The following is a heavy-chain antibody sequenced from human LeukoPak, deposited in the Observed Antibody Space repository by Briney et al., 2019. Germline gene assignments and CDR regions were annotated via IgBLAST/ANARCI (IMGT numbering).Heavy chain of an antibody. CDR3: ATSRYYYDSSGYPEYFQH. CDR1: GFTFSSYG. CDR2: IRYDGSNK. D-gene: IGHD3-22*01. Sequence: SGGSLRLSCAASGFTFSSYGMHWVRQAPGKGLEWVAFIRYDGSNKYYADYDKGRFTIFRDNSKSTLYLQMNSLRAEDTAVYYCATSRYYYDSSGYPEYFQHWGQGTLVTVSS. V-gene: IGHV3-30*02. J-gene: IGHJ1*01.